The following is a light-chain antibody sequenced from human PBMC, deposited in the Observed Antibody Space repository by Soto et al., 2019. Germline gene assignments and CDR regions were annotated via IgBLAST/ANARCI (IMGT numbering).Light chain of an antibody. V-gene: IGKV1-39*01. J-gene: IGKJ1*01. CDR2: AAS. Sequence: DIQMTQFPLSLSASVGDSLTLTCRASQTVTSYLNWYQQKPGKAPKLLIYAASTLQSGVPSRFSGSGSGTEFTLTISSLQSEDFAVYYCQQYDNWPTFGQGTKVDIK. CDR3: QQYDNWPT. CDR1: QTVTSY.